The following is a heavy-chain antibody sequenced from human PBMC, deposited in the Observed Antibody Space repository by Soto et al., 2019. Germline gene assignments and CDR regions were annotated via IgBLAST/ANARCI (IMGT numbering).Heavy chain of an antibody. V-gene: IGHV3-7*04. CDR2: IKQDGSEK. CDR1: GFTFSRYW. Sequence: PGGSLRLSCAASGFTFSRYWMFWVRQAPGKGLEWVATIKQDGSEKLYVDSVKGRFTISRDNAKNSLHLQMNSLRAEDTAVYFCAGAPGWLIENWGQGTLVTVSS. D-gene: IGHD5-12*01. CDR3: AGAPGWLIEN. J-gene: IGHJ4*02.